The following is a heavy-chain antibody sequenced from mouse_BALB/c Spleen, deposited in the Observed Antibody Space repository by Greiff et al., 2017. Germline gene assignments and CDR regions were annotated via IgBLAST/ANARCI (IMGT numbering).Heavy chain of an antibody. CDR3: ARESGKYGVHWYFDV. CDR2: ISDGGSYT. Sequence: EVQGVESGGGLVKPGGSLKLSCAASGFTFSDYYMYWVRQTPEKRLEWVATISDGGSYTYYPDSVKGRFTISRDNAKNNLYLQMSSLKSEDTAMYYCARESGKYGVHWYFDVWGAGTTVTVSS. CDR1: GFTFSDYY. J-gene: IGHJ1*01. V-gene: IGHV5-4*02. D-gene: IGHD1-1*02.